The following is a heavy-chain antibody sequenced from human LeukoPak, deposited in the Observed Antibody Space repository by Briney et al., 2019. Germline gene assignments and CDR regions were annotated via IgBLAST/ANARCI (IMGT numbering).Heavy chain of an antibody. CDR1: GDSISSTSYY. J-gene: IGHJ4*02. CDR3: AREGAVVLSNFDC. Sequence: SETLSLTCAVSGDSISSTSYYWGWIRQPPGKGLEWIGSIFYTGTTYYNPSLKSRVTISVDTPKNQFSLKLSSVTAADTAVYYCAREGAVVLSNFDCWGQGTLVTVSS. V-gene: IGHV4-39*07. CDR2: IFYTGTT. D-gene: IGHD4-23*01.